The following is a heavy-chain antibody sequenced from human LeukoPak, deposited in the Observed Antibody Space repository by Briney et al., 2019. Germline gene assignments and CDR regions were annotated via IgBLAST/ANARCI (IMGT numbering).Heavy chain of an antibody. CDR1: GGSISSSSYY. J-gene: IGHJ6*03. Sequence: PSEILSLTCTVSGGSISSSSYYWGWIRQPPGKGLEWIGSINYSGSTYYNPSLKSRVTISVDTSKNQFSLKLSSVTAADTAVYYCARRPQSYIDVWGKGTTVTVSS. CDR3: ARRPQSYIDV. V-gene: IGHV4-39*01. CDR2: INYSGST.